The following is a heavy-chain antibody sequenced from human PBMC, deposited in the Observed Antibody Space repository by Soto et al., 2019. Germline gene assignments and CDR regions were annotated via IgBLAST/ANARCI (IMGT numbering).Heavy chain of an antibody. D-gene: IGHD6-19*01. CDR1: GFTFSSYA. CDR2: ISYDGSNK. J-gene: IGHJ4*02. CDR3: AREASGGWLYFDY. Sequence: QVQLVESGGGVVQPGRSLRLSCAASGFTFSSYAMHWVRQAPGKGLEWVAVISYDGSNKYYADSVKGRFTISRDNSKTPLYLQMNSLRAEDTAVYYCAREASGGWLYFDYWGQGTLVTVSS. V-gene: IGHV3-30-3*01.